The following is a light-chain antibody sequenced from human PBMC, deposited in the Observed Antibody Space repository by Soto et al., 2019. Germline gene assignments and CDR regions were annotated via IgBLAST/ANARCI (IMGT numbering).Light chain of an antibody. J-gene: IGLJ3*02. CDR1: NIGSKS. CDR2: VDS. CDR3: QVWDRGSDHPNWV. V-gene: IGLV3-21*02. Sequence: SYELTQPPSVSVAPGQTARILCGGNNIGSKSVHWYQQRAGQAPVLVVYVDSDRPSGIPERVSASNSGNTATLTISRVEAGDEADYYCQVWDRGSDHPNWVFGGGTKLTVL.